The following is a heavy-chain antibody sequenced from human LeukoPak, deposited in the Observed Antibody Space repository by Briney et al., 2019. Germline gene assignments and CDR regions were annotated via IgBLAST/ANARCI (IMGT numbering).Heavy chain of an antibody. CDR1: GYTFTSYY. Sequence: ASVKVSCKASGYTFTSYYMHWERQAPGQGLEWMGIINPSGGSTSYAQKFQGRVTMTRDTSTSTVYMELSSLRSEDTAVYYCAREGGSGSYYGDFQHWGQGTLVTVSS. CDR2: INPSGGST. CDR3: AREGGSGSYYGDFQH. J-gene: IGHJ1*01. D-gene: IGHD1-26*01. V-gene: IGHV1-46*01.